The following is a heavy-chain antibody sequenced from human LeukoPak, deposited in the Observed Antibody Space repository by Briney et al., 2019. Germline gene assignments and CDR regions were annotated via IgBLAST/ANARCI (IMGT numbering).Heavy chain of an antibody. D-gene: IGHD1-1*01. Sequence: GGSLRLSCAASGFTFSRYAMSWVRQAPGKGLEWVSGIGGSGGSTYYVDSVKGRFTISRDNSKNTLYLQMSSLRAEDTAVYYCARDYPTSGIVTIFDCWGQGTLVTVSS. CDR3: ARDYPTSGIVTIFDC. CDR2: IGGSGGST. CDR1: GFTFSRYA. V-gene: IGHV3-23*01. J-gene: IGHJ4*02.